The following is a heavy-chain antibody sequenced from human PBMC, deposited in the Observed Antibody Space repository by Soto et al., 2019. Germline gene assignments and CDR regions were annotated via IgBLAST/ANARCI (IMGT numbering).Heavy chain of an antibody. CDR2: IYYSGST. V-gene: IGHV4-39*01. J-gene: IGHJ6*03. CDR3: ARHEAGYSGYDSTLDYYYMDV. Sequence: PSETLSLTCTVSGGSISSSSYYWGWIRQPPGKGLEWIGSIYYSGSTYYNQSLRSRVTISVDTSKNKFSLKLSSVTAAYTAVYYCARHEAGYSGYDSTLDYYYMDVWGKGTTVTVSS. CDR1: GGSISSSSYY. D-gene: IGHD5-12*01.